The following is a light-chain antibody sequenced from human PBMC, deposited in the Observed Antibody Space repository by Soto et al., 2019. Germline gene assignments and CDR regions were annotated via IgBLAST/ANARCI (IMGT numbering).Light chain of an antibody. J-gene: IGLJ2*01. CDR2: EVS. CDR1: SSDVGDYNY. V-gene: IGLV2-8*01. CDR3: SSGAGSPVV. Sequence: QSALTQPPSASGSLGQSVTIPCTGTSSDVGDYNYVSWYQQHPGKVPKLMIYEVSKRPSGGPNGFSGSKSGNTASLTVSGLHAEHEADYYCSSGAGSPVVFGGGTQLTVL.